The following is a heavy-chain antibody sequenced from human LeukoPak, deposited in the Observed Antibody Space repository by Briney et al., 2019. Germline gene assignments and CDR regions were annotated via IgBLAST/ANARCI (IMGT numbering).Heavy chain of an antibody. J-gene: IGHJ5*02. CDR1: GFTFTSDA. CDR2: TVSRGTT. V-gene: IGHV3-23*01. Sequence: GGSLRLSCVASGFTFTSDAMNWVRQAPGKGLEWVSSTVSRGTTQYADSVKGRFTVSRDTSKNTLYLQMNSLRADDTAVYYCAKCSTSAYTTGWCNWIDPWGQGTLVAVSS. D-gene: IGHD6-19*01. CDR3: AKCSTSAYTTGWCNWIDP.